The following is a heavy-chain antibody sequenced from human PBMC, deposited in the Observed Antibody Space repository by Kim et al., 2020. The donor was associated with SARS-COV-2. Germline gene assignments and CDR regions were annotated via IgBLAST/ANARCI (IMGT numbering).Heavy chain of an antibody. J-gene: IGHJ6*03. Sequence: DYAVSVISRITINPDTSKNQFSLQLNSVTPEDAAVYYCARSVGYYYYMDVWGKGTTVTVSS. D-gene: IGHD1-26*01. CDR3: ARSVGYYYYMDV. V-gene: IGHV6-1*01.